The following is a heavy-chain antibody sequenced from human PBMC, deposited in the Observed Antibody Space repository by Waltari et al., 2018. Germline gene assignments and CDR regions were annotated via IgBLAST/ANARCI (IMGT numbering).Heavy chain of an antibody. CDR2: SSSSSSYI. D-gene: IGHD4-17*01. CDR1: GFTFRSNS. V-gene: IGHV3-21*01. Sequence: EVQLVESGGGLVKPGGALRLSCAASGFTFRSNSMNWARQAPGTGLGWVSSSSSSSSYIYYADSVKGRFTISRDNAQNSLYLQMNSLRAEDTAVYYCARDGDDYGGNPGGYWGQGTLVTVSS. J-gene: IGHJ4*02. CDR3: ARDGDDYGGNPGGY.